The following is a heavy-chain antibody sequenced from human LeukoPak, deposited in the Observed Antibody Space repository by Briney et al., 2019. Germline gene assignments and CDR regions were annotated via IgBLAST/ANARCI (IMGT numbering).Heavy chain of an antibody. CDR1: SGSISSYY. V-gene: IGHV4-59*13. D-gene: IGHD3-3*01. CDR3: ARDSGDDFWSGLPFDY. CDR2: SYYSGST. J-gene: IGHJ4*02. Sequence: PSETLSLTCTVSSGSISSYYWSWIRRPRGKGLEWIGYSYYSGSTNYNPSLKSRVTISVDTTKKQFSLKLSSVTPADTAVYYCARDSGDDFWSGLPFDYGGRGTLVTVSS.